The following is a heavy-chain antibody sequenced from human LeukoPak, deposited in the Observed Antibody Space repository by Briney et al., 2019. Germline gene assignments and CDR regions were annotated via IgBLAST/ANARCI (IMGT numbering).Heavy chain of an antibody. J-gene: IGHJ4*02. Sequence: GGSLSLSCAASGFTFSSYEMNWVRQAPGKGREWVSYISSSGSTISYADSVKGRFTISRDNAKNSLYLQMNSLRAEDTAVYYCARDNWRDSSGYDYWGQGTLVTVSS. D-gene: IGHD3-22*01. CDR3: ARDNWRDSSGYDY. CDR1: GFTFSSYE. CDR2: ISSSGSTI. V-gene: IGHV3-48*03.